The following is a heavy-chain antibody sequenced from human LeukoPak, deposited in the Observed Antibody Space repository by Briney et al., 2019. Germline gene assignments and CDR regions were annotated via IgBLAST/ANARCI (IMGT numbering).Heavy chain of an antibody. V-gene: IGHV3-30*02. CDR3: AKVIYGSGSSPYAFDI. J-gene: IGHJ3*02. CDR2: IRYDSSDK. CDR1: GFTFNRYG. D-gene: IGHD3-10*01. Sequence: PGGSLRLSCTASGFTFNRYGMHWIRQPPGKGLEWVAYIRYDSSDKKYGGSVEGRLTISRDNSKNTLYLQMNSLRAEDTAVYYCAKVIYGSGSSPYAFDIWGQGTMVTVSS.